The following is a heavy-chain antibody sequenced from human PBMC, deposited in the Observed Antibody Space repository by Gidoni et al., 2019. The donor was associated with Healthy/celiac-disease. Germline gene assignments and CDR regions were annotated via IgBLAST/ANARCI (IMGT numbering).Heavy chain of an antibody. CDR3: ARGGAANWGFYWYFDL. Sequence: EVQLGESGGGWVQPGGSLRLSCAASGFTVSSYALHWVRQATGKGLEWVSAIGTAGDTYYPGSVKGRFTISRENAKNSLSLQMNSLSAGDTAVYYCARGGAANWGFYWYFDLWGRGTLVTVSS. CDR1: GFTVSSYA. J-gene: IGHJ2*01. V-gene: IGHV3-13*01. CDR2: IGTAGDT. D-gene: IGHD7-27*01.